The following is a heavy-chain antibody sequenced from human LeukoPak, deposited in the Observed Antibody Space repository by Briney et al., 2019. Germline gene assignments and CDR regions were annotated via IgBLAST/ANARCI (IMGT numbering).Heavy chain of an antibody. D-gene: IGHD3-10*01. Sequence: GRSLRLSCAASGFTFSSYGMHWVRQAPGKGLEWVAVIWYDGSNKYYADSVKGRFTISRDNSKNTLYLQMNSLRAEDTAVYYCARAGDGFDYWGQGTLATVSS. J-gene: IGHJ4*02. CDR3: ARAGDGFDY. CDR2: IWYDGSNK. V-gene: IGHV3-33*01. CDR1: GFTFSSYG.